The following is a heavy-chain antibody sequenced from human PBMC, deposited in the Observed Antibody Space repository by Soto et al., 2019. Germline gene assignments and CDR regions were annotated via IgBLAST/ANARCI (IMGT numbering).Heavy chain of an antibody. J-gene: IGHJ5*02. CDR1: GFTVSSNY. CDR2: IYSGGRT. CDR3: AGHDWFDP. V-gene: IGHV3-66*04. Sequence: GGSLRLSCAGSGFTVSSNYMSWVRQAPGKGLEWVSVIYSGGRTYYADSVKGRFVISRDNSKNTLYLQMNSLRVEDTAVYYCAGHDWFDPWGQGTLVTVSS.